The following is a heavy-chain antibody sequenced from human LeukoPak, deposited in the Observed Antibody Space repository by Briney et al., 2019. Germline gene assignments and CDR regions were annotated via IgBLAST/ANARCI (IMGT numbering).Heavy chain of an antibody. D-gene: IGHD5-12*01. V-gene: IGHV1-18*04. CDR2: ISAYNGNT. J-gene: IGHJ4*02. CDR3: ARDPPLFGSGYDWAYQEIVPLDY. CDR1: GYTFTGYL. Sequence: ASVKVSCKASGYTFTGYLMHWVRQAPGQGLEWMGWISAYNGNTNYAQKLQGRVTMTTDTSTSTAYMELRSLRSDDTAVYYCARDPPLFGSGYDWAYQEIVPLDYWGQGTLVTVSS.